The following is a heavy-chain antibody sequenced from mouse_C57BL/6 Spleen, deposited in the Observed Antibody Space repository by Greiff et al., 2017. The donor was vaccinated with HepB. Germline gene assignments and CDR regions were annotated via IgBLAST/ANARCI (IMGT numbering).Heavy chain of an antibody. CDR3: TRSDYGSSYSYAMDY. CDR2: IDPETGGT. Sequence: QVQLQQSGAELVRPGASVTLSCKASGYTFTDYEMHWVKQTPVHGLEWIGAIDPETGGTAYNQKFKGKAILTADKSSSTAYMELRSLTSEDSAVYYCTRSDYGSSYSYAMDYWGQGTSVTVSS. D-gene: IGHD1-1*01. CDR1: GYTFTDYE. V-gene: IGHV1-15*01. J-gene: IGHJ4*01.